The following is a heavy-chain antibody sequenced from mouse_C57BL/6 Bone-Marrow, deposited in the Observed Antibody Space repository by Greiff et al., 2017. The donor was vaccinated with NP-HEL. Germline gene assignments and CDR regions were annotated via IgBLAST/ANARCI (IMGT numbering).Heavy chain of an antibody. CDR3: ARHGTTVVAPFAY. Sequence: EVKLVESGGGLVQPGGSLKLSCAASGFTFSDYYMYWVRQTPEKRLEWVAYISNGGGSTYYPDTVKGRFTISIDNAKNTLYLQMSRLKSEDTAMYYCARHGTTVVAPFAYWGQGTLVTVSA. CDR1: GFTFSDYY. V-gene: IGHV5-12*01. J-gene: IGHJ3*01. CDR2: ISNGGGST. D-gene: IGHD1-1*01.